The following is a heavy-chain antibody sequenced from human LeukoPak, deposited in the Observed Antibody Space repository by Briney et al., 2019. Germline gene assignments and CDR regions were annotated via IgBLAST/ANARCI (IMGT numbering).Heavy chain of an antibody. V-gene: IGHV4-59*01. CDR1: GGSISSYY. D-gene: IGHD2-2*02. J-gene: IGHJ4*02. CDR2: IYYSGST. CDR3: ASSRYCSSTSCYTPFDY. Sequence: SETLSLTCTVSGGSISSYYWSWIRQPPGKGLEWIGYIYYSGSTNYNPSLTSRVTISVDTSKNQFSLKLSSVTAADTAVYYCASSRYCSSTSCYTPFDYWGQGTLVTVSS.